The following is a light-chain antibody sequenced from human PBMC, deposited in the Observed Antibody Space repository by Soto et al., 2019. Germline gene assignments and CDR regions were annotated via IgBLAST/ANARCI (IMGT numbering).Light chain of an antibody. Sequence: DVVMTQSPLSLPVTLGQPASISCRSSQGLVYSDGNTYLSWFHQRPGQSPRRLIYKVSNRDSGVPDRFSGSGSGTDFTLTISSLQPDDFATYYCLQDYTYPLTFGQGTKVDIK. CDR1: QGLVYSDGNTY. CDR2: KVS. CDR3: LQDYTYPLT. V-gene: IGKV2-30*01. J-gene: IGKJ1*01.